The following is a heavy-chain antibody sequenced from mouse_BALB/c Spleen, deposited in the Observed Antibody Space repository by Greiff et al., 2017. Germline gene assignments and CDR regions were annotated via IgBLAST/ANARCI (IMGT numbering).Heavy chain of an antibody. Sequence: EVQLVESGGGLVKPGGSLKLSCAASGFTFSSYAMSWVRQSPVKRLEWVAEISTGGSYTYYSATVTGRFTISRDNTKNTLYLEMSSLRSGDTTVYYCARDLDRTHYALDYWGQGTSVTVSS. V-gene: IGHV5-9-4*01. CDR3: ARDLDRTHYALDY. D-gene: IGHD2-14*01. CDR1: GFTFSSYA. J-gene: IGHJ4*01. CDR2: ISTGGSYT.